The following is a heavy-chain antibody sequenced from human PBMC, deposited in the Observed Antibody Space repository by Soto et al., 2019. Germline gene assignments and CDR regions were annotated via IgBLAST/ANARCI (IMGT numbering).Heavy chain of an antibody. Sequence: GGSLRLSCAASGFTFSSYSMNWVRQAPGKGLEWVSYISSSSSTIYYADSVKGRFTISRDNAKNSLYLQMNSLRDEDTAVYYCARDEMYYDILTGYYNHAFDYWGQGTLVTVSS. V-gene: IGHV3-48*02. CDR2: ISSSSSTI. CDR1: GFTFSSYS. CDR3: ARDEMYYDILTGYYNHAFDY. D-gene: IGHD3-9*01. J-gene: IGHJ4*02.